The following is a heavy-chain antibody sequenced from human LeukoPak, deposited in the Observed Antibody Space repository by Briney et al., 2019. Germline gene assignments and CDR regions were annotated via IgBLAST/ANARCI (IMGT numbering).Heavy chain of an antibody. D-gene: IGHD3-22*01. CDR3: ARVCYDSSGYYDWYFDL. CDR2: MNPNSGNT. CDR1: GYTFTSYD. Sequence: GASVKVSCKASGYTFTSYDINWVRQATGQGLEWMGWMNPNSGNTGYAQKFQGRVTMTRNTSISTAYMELSSLRSEDTAVYYCARVCYDSSGYYDWYFDLWGRGTLVTVSS. J-gene: IGHJ2*01. V-gene: IGHV1-8*01.